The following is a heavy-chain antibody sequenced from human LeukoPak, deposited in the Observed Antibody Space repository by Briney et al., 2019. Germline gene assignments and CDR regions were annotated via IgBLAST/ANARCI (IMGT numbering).Heavy chain of an antibody. CDR3: ARDRINMMVLGHDSGLDF. CDR2: VSYDGGHK. J-gene: IGHJ4*02. Sequence: GRSLRLSCVGSGFSVSEYGIHWVRQAPGKGLEWVAVVSYDGGHKYYADSVKGRFTIFRDTSSDTVSLQMNSLRVEDTAVYYCARDRINMMVLGHDSGLDFWGQGTLVTVSS. V-gene: IGHV3-30*03. D-gene: IGHD3-22*01. CDR1: GFSVSEYG.